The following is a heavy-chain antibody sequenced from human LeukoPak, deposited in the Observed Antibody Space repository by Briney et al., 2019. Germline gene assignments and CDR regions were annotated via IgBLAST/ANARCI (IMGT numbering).Heavy chain of an antibody. CDR3: AGHVDTAMVSPFDY. V-gene: IGHV4-61*01. Sequence: SETLSLTCTVSGGSVSSGSYYWSWIRQPPGKGLEWIGYIYYSGSTYYNPSLKSRVTISVDTSKNQFSLKLSSVTAADTAVYYCAGHVDTAMVSPFDYWGQGTLVTVSS. J-gene: IGHJ4*02. CDR1: GGSVSSGSYY. CDR2: IYYSGST. D-gene: IGHD5-18*01.